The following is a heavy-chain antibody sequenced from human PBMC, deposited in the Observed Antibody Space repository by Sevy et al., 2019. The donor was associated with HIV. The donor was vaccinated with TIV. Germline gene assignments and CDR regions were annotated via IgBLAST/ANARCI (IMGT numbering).Heavy chain of an antibody. CDR2: ISAYNGNT. Sequence: SWVRQAPGQGLEWMGWISAYNGNTNYAQKLQGRVTMTTDTSTSTAYMELRSLRSDDTAVYYCARVQSMAKPVLHYWGQGTLVTVSS. D-gene: IGHD6-6*01. CDR3: ARVQSMAKPVLHY. J-gene: IGHJ4*02. V-gene: IGHV1-18*01.